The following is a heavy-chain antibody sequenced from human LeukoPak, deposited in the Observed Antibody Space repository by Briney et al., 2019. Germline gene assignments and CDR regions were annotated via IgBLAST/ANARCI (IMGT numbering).Heavy chain of an antibody. J-gene: IGHJ3*02. CDR1: GGSISSGSYY. D-gene: IGHD3-16*01. Sequence: SQTLSLTCTVSGGSISSGSYYWSWIRQPAGKGLEWIGRIYTSGSTNYNPSLKSRVTISVDTSKIQFSLKLTSVTAADTAVYYCARDLRLHAFDIWGQGTMVTVSS. V-gene: IGHV4-61*02. CDR2: IYTSGST. CDR3: ARDLRLHAFDI.